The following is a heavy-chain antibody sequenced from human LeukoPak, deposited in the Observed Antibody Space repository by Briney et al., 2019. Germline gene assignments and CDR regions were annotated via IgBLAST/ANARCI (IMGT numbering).Heavy chain of an antibody. CDR2: INPNSGGT. V-gene: IGHV1-2*02. Sequence: ASVKVSCKASGYTFTGYYMHWVRQAPGQGREWRGWINPNSGGTNYAQKFQGRVTMTRDTSISTAYMELSRLRSDDTAVYYCARDPTRGAVADNWFDPWGQGTLVTVSS. J-gene: IGHJ5*02. CDR3: ARDPTRGAVADNWFDP. D-gene: IGHD6-19*01. CDR1: GYTFTGYY.